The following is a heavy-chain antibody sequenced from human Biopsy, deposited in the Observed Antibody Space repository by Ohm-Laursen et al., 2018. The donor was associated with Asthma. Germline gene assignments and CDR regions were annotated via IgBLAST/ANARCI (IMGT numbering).Heavy chain of an antibody. CDR2: IYSGGTS. J-gene: IGHJ4*02. CDR3: ARGDSSNWSHYYFDY. Sequence: SLRLSCSASGFTVSRDHMFWVRPAPGKGLEWVSVIYSGGTSHTADSVGGRFTISRDFSKNTLYLQMHSLRAEDTAVYYCARGDSSNWSHYYFDYWGQGTLVTVSS. CDR1: GFTVSRDH. V-gene: IGHV3-53*01. D-gene: IGHD3-22*01.